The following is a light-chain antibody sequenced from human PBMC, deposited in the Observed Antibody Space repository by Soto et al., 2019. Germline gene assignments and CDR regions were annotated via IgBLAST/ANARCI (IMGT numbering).Light chain of an antibody. V-gene: IGKV3-15*01. CDR3: QQYNNWPPGRT. CDR1: ESVSSN. J-gene: IGKJ1*01. Sequence: EIVITQSPVTLSLSPGERATLSCRASESVSSNLAWYQQKPGQAPRLLIYDASTRATGIPARFSGSGSGTEFTLTISSLQSEDLAVYYCQQYNNWPPGRTFGQGTKVEIK. CDR2: DAS.